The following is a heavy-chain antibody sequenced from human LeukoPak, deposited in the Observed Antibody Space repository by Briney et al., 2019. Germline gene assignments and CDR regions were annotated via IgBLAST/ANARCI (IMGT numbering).Heavy chain of an antibody. CDR2: INHSGST. CDR1: GGSFSGYY. Sequence: SETLSLTCAVYGGSFSGYYWSWIRQPPGKGLEWIGEINHSGSTNYNPSLKSRVTISVDTSKNQFPLKLSSVTAADTAVYYCARGGFAYYYDSSGYYYFDYWGQGTLVTVSS. CDR3: ARGGFAYYYDSSGYYYFDY. V-gene: IGHV4-34*01. J-gene: IGHJ4*02. D-gene: IGHD3-22*01.